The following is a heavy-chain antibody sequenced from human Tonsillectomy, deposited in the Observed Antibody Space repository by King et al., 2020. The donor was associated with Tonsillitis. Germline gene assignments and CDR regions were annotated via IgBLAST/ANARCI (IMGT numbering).Heavy chain of an antibody. Sequence: VQLVESGGGLVQPGGSLRLSCAASGFTFSSYAMSWVRQAPGKGLEWVSAISGSGGSTYYADSVKGRFTISRDNSKNTLYLQMNSLRAEDTAVYYCAKGATESSPQTAGWYFDLWGRGTLVTVSS. CDR1: GFTFSSYA. CDR2: ISGSGGST. V-gene: IGHV3-23*04. D-gene: IGHD6-25*01. J-gene: IGHJ2*01. CDR3: AKGATESSPQTAGWYFDL.